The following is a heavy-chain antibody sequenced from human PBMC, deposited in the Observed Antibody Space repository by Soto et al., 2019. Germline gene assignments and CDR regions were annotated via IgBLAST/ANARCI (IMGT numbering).Heavy chain of an antibody. CDR3: ARDKGARSDSQDDAFDI. D-gene: IGHD1-26*01. CDR1: GGSISSGGHY. J-gene: IGHJ3*02. Sequence: SETLSLTCTVSGGSISSGGHYWSWIRQHPGKGLEWIGYVYYSGSTYYNPSLKSRVTISVDTSKNQFSLKLSSVTAADTAVYYCARDKGARSDSQDDAFDIWGQGTMVTVS. V-gene: IGHV4-31*03. CDR2: VYYSGST.